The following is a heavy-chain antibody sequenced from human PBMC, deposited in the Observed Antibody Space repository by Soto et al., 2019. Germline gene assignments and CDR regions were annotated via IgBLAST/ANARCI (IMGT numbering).Heavy chain of an antibody. Sequence: EVQLVESGGGLVQPGGSLRLSCAASGFTFSSYWMHWVRQAPGKGLVWVSRINSDGSSTSYADPVKGRFTISRDNAKITLYLQMNSLRAEDTAVYYCARDRGVLMVYAISAFDIWGQGTMVTVSS. D-gene: IGHD2-8*01. CDR2: INSDGSST. CDR1: GFTFSSYW. V-gene: IGHV3-74*01. CDR3: ARDRGVLMVYAISAFDI. J-gene: IGHJ3*02.